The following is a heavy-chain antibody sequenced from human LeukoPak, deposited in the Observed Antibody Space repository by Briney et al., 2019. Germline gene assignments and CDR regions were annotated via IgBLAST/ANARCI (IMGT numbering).Heavy chain of an antibody. CDR2: LWPDGNKE. CDR1: GFTFRSYG. CDR3: ARDGLTDSSGYTVIDN. J-gene: IGHJ4*02. Sequence: GGSLRLSCAASGFTFRSYGMHWVPQAPGKGRGWVAVLWPDGNKEYYSDSVKGRFTISRDSSNNTLYLEMNSLRAEDTAVYYCARDGLTDSSGYTVIDNWGQGTLVTVST. V-gene: IGHV3-33*08. D-gene: IGHD3-22*01.